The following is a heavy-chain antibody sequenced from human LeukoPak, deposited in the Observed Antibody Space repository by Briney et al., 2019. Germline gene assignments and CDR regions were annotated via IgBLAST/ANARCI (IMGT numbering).Heavy chain of an antibody. CDR1: GFTFSSYA. CDR3: AKDSVVTPDY. J-gene: IGHJ4*02. D-gene: IGHD3-22*01. CDR2: ISGSGGRT. Sequence: PGGSLRLSCAASGFTFSSYAMSWVRQAPGKGLEWVSPISGSGGRTYYADSVKGRFTISRDNSKNTLYLQMNSLRAEDTAVYYCAKDSVVTPDYWGQGTLVTVSS. V-gene: IGHV3-23*01.